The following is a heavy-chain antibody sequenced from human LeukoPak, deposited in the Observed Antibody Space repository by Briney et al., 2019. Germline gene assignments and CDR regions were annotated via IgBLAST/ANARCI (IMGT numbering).Heavy chain of an antibody. D-gene: IGHD7-27*01. CDR1: GGTFSGYY. J-gene: IGHJ4*02. V-gene: IGHV4-34*01. CDR2: INHSGST. Sequence: SETLSLTCAVYGGTFSGYYWSWIRQPPGKGLEWIGEINHSGSTNYNPSLKSRVTISVDTSKNQFSLKLSSVTAADTAVYYCAREPADWGSGGDYWGQGTLVTVSS. CDR3: AREPADWGSGGDY.